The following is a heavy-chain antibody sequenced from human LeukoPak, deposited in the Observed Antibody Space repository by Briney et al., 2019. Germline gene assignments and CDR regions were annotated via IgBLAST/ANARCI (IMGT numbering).Heavy chain of an antibody. CDR2: IYYSGST. Sequence: PSETLSLTCAVSGGSISSGGYSWSWIRQPPGKGLEWIGYIYYSGSTYYNPSLKSRVTISVDTSKNQFSLKLSSVIAADTAVYYCASRPPLGHFDHWGQGTLVTVSS. CDR1: GGSISSGGYS. CDR3: ASRPPLGHFDH. V-gene: IGHV4-30-4*07. J-gene: IGHJ4*02.